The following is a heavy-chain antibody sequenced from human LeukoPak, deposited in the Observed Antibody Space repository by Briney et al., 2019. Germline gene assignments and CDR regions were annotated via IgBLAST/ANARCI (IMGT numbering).Heavy chain of an antibody. CDR3: ARSGNGELSYFDY. V-gene: IGHV1-2*02. Sequence: ASVKVSCKASGYTFTSYDINWVRQAPGQGLEWMGWINPISGGTNYAEKFQGRVTMTRDTSIRTAYMELSRLRSDDTAVYYCARSGNGELSYFDYWGQGTLVTVSS. CDR1: GYTFTSYD. CDR2: INPISGGT. D-gene: IGHD1-26*01. J-gene: IGHJ4*02.